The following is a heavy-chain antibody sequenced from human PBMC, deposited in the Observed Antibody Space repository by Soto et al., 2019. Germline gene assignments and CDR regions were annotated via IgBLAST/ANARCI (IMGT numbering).Heavy chain of an antibody. V-gene: IGHV3-30-3*01. CDR2: IAYDGINK. D-gene: IGHD1-26*01. CDR1: GFTFNKFD. CDR3: ARGDQYDILHRYYAMDV. J-gene: IGHJ6*02. Sequence: QVQLVEAGGGVVQPGTSLRLSCVASGFTFNKFDMHWIRQTPDKRLQWVAFIAYDGINKYYTGSVKGRFSVSRDNSKNTVSLQMNNLGLEDRATYFCARGDQYDILHRYYAMDVWGPGTTVTISS.